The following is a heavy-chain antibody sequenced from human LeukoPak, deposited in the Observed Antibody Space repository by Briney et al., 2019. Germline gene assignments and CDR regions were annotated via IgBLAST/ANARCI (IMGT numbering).Heavy chain of an antibody. J-gene: IGHJ4*02. CDR3: ARGLAEDSYGYHFDQ. Sequence: GASVKVSCKASGYTFTSYDINWVRQATGQGLEWMGWMNPNSGNTGYAQKFQGRVTMTRNTSISTAYMELNSLRAEDTAVYYCARGLAEDSYGYHFDQWGQGTLVTVSS. CDR2: MNPNSGNT. D-gene: IGHD5-18*01. V-gene: IGHV1-8*01. CDR1: GYTFTSYD.